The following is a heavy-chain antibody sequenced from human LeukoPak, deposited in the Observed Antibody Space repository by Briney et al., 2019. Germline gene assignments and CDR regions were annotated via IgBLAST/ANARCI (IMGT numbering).Heavy chain of an antibody. D-gene: IGHD5-24*01. CDR2: IYPGDSDA. V-gene: IGHV5-51*01. CDR1: GYRFPSYW. Sequence: GESLKISCKGSGYRFPSYWIGWVRQMPGTGLEWMGIIYPGDSDARYSPSFQGQVTISADKSNSTAYLQWSSLKASDTAMYYCARHRSRDGFAPRGGYYYYYGMDVWGQGTTVTVSS. CDR3: ARHRSRDGFAPRGGYYYYYGMDV. J-gene: IGHJ6*02.